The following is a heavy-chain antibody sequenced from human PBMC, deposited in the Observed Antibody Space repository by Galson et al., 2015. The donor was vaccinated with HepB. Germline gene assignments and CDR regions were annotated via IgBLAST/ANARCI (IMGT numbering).Heavy chain of an antibody. J-gene: IGHJ6*03. CDR1: GFTFSSYS. D-gene: IGHD3-16*01. Sequence: SLRLSCAASGFTFSSYSMNWVRQAPGKGLEWVSYISSSSSTIYYADSVKGRFTISRDNAKNSLYLQMNSLRAEDTAVYYCARVGYDTENYYYMDVWGKGTTVTVSS. V-gene: IGHV3-48*01. CDR3: ARVGYDTENYYYMDV. CDR2: ISSSSSTI.